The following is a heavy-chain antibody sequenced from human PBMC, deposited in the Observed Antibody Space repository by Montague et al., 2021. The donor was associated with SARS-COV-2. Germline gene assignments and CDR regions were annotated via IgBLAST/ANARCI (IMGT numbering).Heavy chain of an antibody. J-gene: IGHJ5*01. D-gene: IGHD6-13*01. CDR2: IPQDGNWI. CDR1: GFTFSNYW. Sequence: SLRLSCAASGFTFSNYWMSWFRQAPGKGPEWAANIPQDGNWIYYMDSVRGRFTISRDNARDSLYLQMSSLRNDDTAIYYSARDPGIPSAGRVGHFDSWGQGILVSVSS. V-gene: IGHV3-7*01. CDR3: ARDPGIPSAGRVGHFDS.